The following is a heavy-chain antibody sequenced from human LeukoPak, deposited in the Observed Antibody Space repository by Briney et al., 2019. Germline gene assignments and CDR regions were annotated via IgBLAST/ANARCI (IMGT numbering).Heavy chain of an antibody. CDR1: GFTFSSYG. CDR2: ISYDGSNK. D-gene: IGHD6-19*01. CDR3: AYLIAVAGAPFWDY. J-gene: IGHJ4*02. V-gene: IGHV3-30*03. Sequence: GGSLRLSCAASGFTFSSYGMHWVRQAPGKGLEWVAVISYDGSNKYYADSVKGRFTISRDNSKNTLYLQMNSLRAEDTAVYYCAYLIAVAGAPFWDYWGQGTLVTVSS.